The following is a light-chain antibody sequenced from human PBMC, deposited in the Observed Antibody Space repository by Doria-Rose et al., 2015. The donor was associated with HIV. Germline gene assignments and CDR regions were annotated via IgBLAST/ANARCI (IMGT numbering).Light chain of an antibody. V-gene: IGKV3-20*01. CDR1: QSVSANY. CDR3: HQYASSRT. CDR2: GAS. Sequence: TQSPGTLSLSPGERATLSCRASQSVSANYLAWYQQRPGQSPRLLIYGASSRATDIPDRFSGSGSGTDFTLTISRLEPEAFAVYYCHQYASSRTFGQGTKVEIK. J-gene: IGKJ1*01.